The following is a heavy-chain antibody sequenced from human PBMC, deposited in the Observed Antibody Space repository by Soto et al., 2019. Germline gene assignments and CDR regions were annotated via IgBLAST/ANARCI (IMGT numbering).Heavy chain of an antibody. V-gene: IGHV4-31*03. D-gene: IGHD3-22*01. CDR1: GGSISSGGYY. Sequence: NLSLTCTVSGGSISSGGYYWSWIRQHPGKGLEWIGYIYYGGSTYYNPSLKSRATISGDTSKNQFSLKLSSVTAADTAVYYCARGGYYYENSGQNAYDYWGQGILVTV. CDR2: IYYGGST. J-gene: IGHJ4*01. CDR3: ARGGYYYENSGQNAYDY.